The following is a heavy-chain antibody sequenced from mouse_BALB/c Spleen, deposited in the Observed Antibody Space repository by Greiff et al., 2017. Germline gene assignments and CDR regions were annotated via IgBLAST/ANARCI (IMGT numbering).Heavy chain of an antibody. D-gene: IGHD2-1*01. CDR2: IDPANGNT. CDR1: GFNIKDTY. J-gene: IGHJ4*01. CDR3: ARWDGNYDAMDY. V-gene: IGHV14-3*02. Sequence: EVQRVESGAELVKPGASVKLSCTASGFNIKDTYMHWVKQRPEQGLEWIGRIDPANGNTKYDPKFQGKATITADTSSNTAYLQLSSLTSEDTAVYYCARWDGNYDAMDYWGQGTSVTVSS.